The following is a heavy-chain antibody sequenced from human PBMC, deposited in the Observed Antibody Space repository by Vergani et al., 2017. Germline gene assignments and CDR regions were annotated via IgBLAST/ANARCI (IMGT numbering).Heavy chain of an antibody. Sequence: QVQLVQSGAEVKKPGSSVKVSCKASGGTFSSYTISWVRQAPGQGLEWMGRIIPILGIANYAQKFQGRVTITADKSTSTAYRELSSLRSEDTAVYYCARTEYGSGSQNWFDPWGQGTLVTVSS. CDR2: IIPILGIA. J-gene: IGHJ5*02. CDR3: ARTEYGSGSQNWFDP. D-gene: IGHD3-10*01. CDR1: GGTFSSYT. V-gene: IGHV1-69*02.